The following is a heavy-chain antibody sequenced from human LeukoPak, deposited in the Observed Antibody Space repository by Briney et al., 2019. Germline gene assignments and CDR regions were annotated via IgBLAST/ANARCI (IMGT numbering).Heavy chain of an antibody. CDR3: ARPRGCGSSRCNNFDY. V-gene: IGHV3-21*01. CDR2: ISSSSSYI. Sequence: NPGGSLRLSCAASGFTFSSYSMNWVRQAPGKGLEWVSSISSSSSYIYYADSVKDRFTISRDNAKNSLYLQMNRLRAEDTAVYYCARPRGCGSSRCNNFDYWGQGTLVTVSS. J-gene: IGHJ4*02. CDR1: GFTFSSYS. D-gene: IGHD2-2*01.